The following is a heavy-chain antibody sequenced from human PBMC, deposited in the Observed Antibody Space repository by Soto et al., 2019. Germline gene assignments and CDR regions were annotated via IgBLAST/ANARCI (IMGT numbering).Heavy chain of an antibody. CDR3: ARAKWHDGSGRVREFDY. CDR1: GGSFSGYY. CDR2: INHSGST. V-gene: IGHV4-34*01. D-gene: IGHD3-10*01. Sequence: PSETLSLTCAVYGGSFSGYYWSWIRQPPGKGLEWIGEINHSGSTNYNPSLKSRVTISVDTSKNQFSLKLSSVTAADTAVYYCARAKWHDGSGRVREFDYWGQGALVTVSS. J-gene: IGHJ4*02.